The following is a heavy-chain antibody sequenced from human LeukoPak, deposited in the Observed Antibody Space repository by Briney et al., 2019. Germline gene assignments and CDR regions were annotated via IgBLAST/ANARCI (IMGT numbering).Heavy chain of an antibody. V-gene: IGHV1-18*01. J-gene: IGHJ4*02. Sequence: GSSVKVSCKASGGTFSSYAISWVRQAPGQGLDWMGWISAYNGNTNYAQKLQGRVTMTTDTSTSTAYMELSSLRSEDTAVYYCARAPRDFWSGYLFDYWGQGTLVTVSS. CDR1: GGTFSSYA. CDR3: ARAPRDFWSGYLFDY. CDR2: ISAYNGNT. D-gene: IGHD3-3*01.